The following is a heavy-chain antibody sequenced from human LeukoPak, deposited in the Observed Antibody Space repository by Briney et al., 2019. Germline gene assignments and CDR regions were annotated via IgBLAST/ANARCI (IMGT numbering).Heavy chain of an antibody. Sequence: GASVKVSCKAAGNTFTGHYIHWVRQAPGQGLEWMGWLNPNTGATHYAQSFQGRVTLTRDTSISTLYMELSGLRSHDTAIYFCARAPRSVYDGNGFYFLDYWGPGTLITVSS. CDR2: LNPNTGAT. V-gene: IGHV1-2*02. CDR1: GNTFTGHY. D-gene: IGHD3-3*01. J-gene: IGHJ4*02. CDR3: ARAPRSVYDGNGFYFLDY.